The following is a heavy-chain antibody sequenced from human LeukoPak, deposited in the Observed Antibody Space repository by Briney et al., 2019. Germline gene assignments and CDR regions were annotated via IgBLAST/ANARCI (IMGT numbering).Heavy chain of an antibody. J-gene: IGHJ4*02. CDR3: ARITHRDGDHLDY. CDR2: ISAYNGNT. D-gene: IGHD4-17*01. V-gene: IGHV1-18*01. CDR1: GYIFTNYG. Sequence: ASVKVSCKASGYIFTNYGITWVRQAPGQGLEWMGWISAYNGNTNYVQNFQGRVTMTTDTSTSTAYMELRSLRSADTAVFYCARITHRDGDHLDYWGQGTLVTVSS.